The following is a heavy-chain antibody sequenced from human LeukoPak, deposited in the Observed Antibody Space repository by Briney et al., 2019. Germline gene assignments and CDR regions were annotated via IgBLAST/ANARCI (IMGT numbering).Heavy chain of an antibody. J-gene: IGHJ4*02. V-gene: IGHV1-69*06. CDR1: GYTFTSYG. CDR3: ARQGSSSRAGDSEYFDY. D-gene: IGHD6-13*01. Sequence: GASVKVSCKASGYTFTSYGVSWVRQAPGQGLEWMGGIIPIFGTANYAQKFQGRVTITADKSTSTAYMELSSLRSEDTAVYYCARQGSSSRAGDSEYFDYWGQGTLVTVSS. CDR2: IIPIFGTA.